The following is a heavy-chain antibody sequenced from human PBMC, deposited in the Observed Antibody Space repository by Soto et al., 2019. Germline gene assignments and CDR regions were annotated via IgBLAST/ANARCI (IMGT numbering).Heavy chain of an antibody. CDR3: AGGYGWYFDL. CDR1: GFTFSSYW. CDR2: IKQDGSEK. Sequence: EVQLVESGGGLVQPGGSLRLSCAASGFTFSSYWMIWVRQAPGKGLEWVANIKQDGSEKYYVDSVKGRFIISRDNAMNSLYLQMNSLRAEDTAVYYWAGGYGWYFDLWGRGTLVTVSS. V-gene: IGHV3-7*01. D-gene: IGHD1-1*01. J-gene: IGHJ2*01.